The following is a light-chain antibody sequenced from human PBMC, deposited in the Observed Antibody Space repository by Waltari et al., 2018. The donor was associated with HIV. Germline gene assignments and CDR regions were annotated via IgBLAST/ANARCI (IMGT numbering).Light chain of an antibody. V-gene: IGLV2-14*01. J-gene: IGLJ2*01. Sequence: QSALTQPASVSGSPGQSITVSCTGTSSDVGAYAFVSWYQQAPGTAPKLGIYEVSYRPSGISNRFSGSKSGNTASLTISGLQTEDEADYYCSSFTTSNYLLFGGGTKVTVL. CDR2: EVS. CDR1: SSDVGAYAF. CDR3: SSFTTSNYLL.